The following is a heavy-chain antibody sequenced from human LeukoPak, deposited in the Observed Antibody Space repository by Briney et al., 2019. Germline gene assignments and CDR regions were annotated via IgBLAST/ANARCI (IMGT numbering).Heavy chain of an antibody. CDR3: ANTYYDWRIFDY. CDR2: ISGSGGSI. CDR1: GFTFSSYA. Sequence: GGSLRLSCVASGFTFSSYAMSWVRQAPGKGLEWVSGISGSGGSIYYADSVKGRFTISRDNSKNTLYLQMNSLRAEDTAVYYCANTYYDWRIFDYWGQGTLVTVSS. V-gene: IGHV3-23*01. J-gene: IGHJ4*02. D-gene: IGHD3-22*01.